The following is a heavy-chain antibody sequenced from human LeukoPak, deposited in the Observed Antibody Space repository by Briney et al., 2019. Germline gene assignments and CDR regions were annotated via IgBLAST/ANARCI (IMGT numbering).Heavy chain of an antibody. CDR1: GFTFSSYA. Sequence: PGGSLRLSCAASGFTFSSYAMHWVRQAPGKGLEWVAVISYDGSNKYYADSVKGRFTISRDNSKNTLYLQMNSLGAEDTAVYYCARGSGRSPYGMDVWGQGTTVTVSS. CDR3: ARGSGRSPYGMDV. D-gene: IGHD3-10*01. CDR2: ISYDGSNK. J-gene: IGHJ6*02. V-gene: IGHV3-30-3*01.